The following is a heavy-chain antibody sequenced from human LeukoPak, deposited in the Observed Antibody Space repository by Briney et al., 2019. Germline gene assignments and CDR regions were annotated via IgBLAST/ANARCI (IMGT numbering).Heavy chain of an antibody. CDR1: GFTFISYG. J-gene: IGHJ4*02. Sequence: GGSLRLSCAASGFTFISYGMHWVRQAPGKGLEWVAFIRYDGTNKYYADSVKGRFTISRDNTLYLQMNSLRAEDTAVYFCAKDVPAAYFDYWGQGTLVTVSS. CDR2: IRYDGTNK. D-gene: IGHD2-2*01. CDR3: AKDVPAAYFDY. V-gene: IGHV3-30*02.